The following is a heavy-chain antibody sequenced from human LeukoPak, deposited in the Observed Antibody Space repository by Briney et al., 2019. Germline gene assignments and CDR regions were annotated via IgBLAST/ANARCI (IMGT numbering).Heavy chain of an antibody. D-gene: IGHD3-22*01. Sequence: ASVKVSCKASGYTFTSYGISWVRQAPGQGLEWMGWISAYNGNTNYAQKFQGRITVTTDTSTSTVYMELRNLRSDDTAVYYCARDLWNFYDDSGYNRDFDSWGQGTLVTVSS. V-gene: IGHV1-18*01. J-gene: IGHJ5*01. CDR3: ARDLWNFYDDSGYNRDFDS. CDR1: GYTFTSYG. CDR2: ISAYNGNT.